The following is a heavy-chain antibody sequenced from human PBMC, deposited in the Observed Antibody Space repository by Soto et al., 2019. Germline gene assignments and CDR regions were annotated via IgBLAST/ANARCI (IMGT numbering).Heavy chain of an antibody. J-gene: IGHJ5*02. CDR3: AREPRTTVTTTLGWFDP. CDR2: ISSSGGTT. Sequence: QVQLVESGGGLVKPGGSLRLSCAASGFTFSAHYMSWIRQAPGKGLEWVSYISSSGGTTYYADSVKGRFTIPRDNAKNALYLQMNSLRAEDTAVYYCAREPRTTVTTTLGWFDPWGQGTLVTVSS. V-gene: IGHV3-11*01. D-gene: IGHD4-4*01. CDR1: GFTFSAHY.